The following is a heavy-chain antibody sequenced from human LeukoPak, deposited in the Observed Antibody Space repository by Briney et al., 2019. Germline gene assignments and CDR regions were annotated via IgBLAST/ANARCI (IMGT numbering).Heavy chain of an antibody. CDR2: IIPILGIA. V-gene: IGHV1-69*04. D-gene: IGHD2-2*01. CDR1: GGTFSSYA. J-gene: IGHJ6*02. Sequence: SVKVSCKASGGTFSSYAISWVRQAPGQGLEWMGRIIPILGIANYAQKFQGRVTITADKSTSTAYMELSSLRSGDTAVYYCARGSRVVPAAQSYYYYGMDVWGQGTTVTVSS. CDR3: ARGSRVVPAAQSYYYYGMDV.